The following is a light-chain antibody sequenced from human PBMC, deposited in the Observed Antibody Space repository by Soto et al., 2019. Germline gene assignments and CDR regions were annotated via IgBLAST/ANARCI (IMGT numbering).Light chain of an antibody. J-gene: IGLJ3*02. CDR2: EVS. V-gene: IGLV2-8*01. CDR3: GAWDDSLSAWV. Sequence: QSALTQPPSASGPPGQSVTISCTGTSSDVGGYNYVSWYQQHPGKAPKVMIYEVSKRPSGVPDRFSAYKSGTSASLAISGLRSEDEAVYYCGAWDDSLSAWVFGGGTKLTVL. CDR1: SSDVGGYNY.